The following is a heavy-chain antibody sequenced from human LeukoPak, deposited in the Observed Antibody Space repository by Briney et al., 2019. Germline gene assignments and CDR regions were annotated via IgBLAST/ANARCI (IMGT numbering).Heavy chain of an antibody. J-gene: IGHJ3*02. CDR2: INPNSGGT. V-gene: IGHV1-2*02. Sequence: GASVNVSCKASGYTFTAYYMHWVRQAPGPGLEWMGWINPNSGGTNYAQKFQGRVTMTRDTSISTAYMELSRLRSDDTAVYYCARRVPAGIGAFDIWGQGTMVTVSS. CDR3: ARRVPAGIGAFDI. CDR1: GYTFTAYY. D-gene: IGHD2-2*02.